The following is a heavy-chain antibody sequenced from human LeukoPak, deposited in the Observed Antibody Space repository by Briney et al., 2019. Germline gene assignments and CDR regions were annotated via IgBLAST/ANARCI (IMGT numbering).Heavy chain of an antibody. V-gene: IGHV1-18*01. D-gene: IGHD3-22*01. CDR3: ARGPYYYDSSGSPTDY. Sequence: ASVKVSCKASGYTFTSYGISWVRQAPGQGLEWMGWISAYNGNRNYAQKLQGRVTMTTDTSTSTAYMELRSLRSDDTAVYYCARGPYYYDSSGSPTDYWGQGTLVTVSS. CDR2: ISAYNGNR. CDR1: GYTFTSYG. J-gene: IGHJ4*02.